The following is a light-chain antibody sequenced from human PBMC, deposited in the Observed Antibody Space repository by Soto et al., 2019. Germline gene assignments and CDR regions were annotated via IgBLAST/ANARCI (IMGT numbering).Light chain of an antibody. CDR1: SSNIGAGYD. CDR2: DNS. CDR3: QSYDRSLSGSV. V-gene: IGLV1-40*01. Sequence: QSVLTQPPSVSGAPGQRVTISCTGSSSNIGAGYDVHWYQQLPGTASKLLIFDNSDRPSGVPDRFSGSKSGTSASLAITGLQAEDEADYYCQSYDRSLSGSVFGGGTKLTVL. J-gene: IGLJ3*02.